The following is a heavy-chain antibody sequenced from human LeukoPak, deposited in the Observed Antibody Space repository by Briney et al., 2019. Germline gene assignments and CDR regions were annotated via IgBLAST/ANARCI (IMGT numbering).Heavy chain of an antibody. CDR1: GGSFSGCY. D-gene: IGHD3-3*01. V-gene: IGHV4-34*01. CDR2: INHSGST. CDR3: ARGTSYYDFWSTGGYFDY. Sequence: SETLSLTCAVYGGSFSGCYWSWIRQPPGKGLEWIGEINHSGSTNYNPSLKSRVTISVDTSKNQFSLKLSSVTAADTAVYYCARGTSYYDFWSTGGYFDYWGQGTLVTVSS. J-gene: IGHJ4*02.